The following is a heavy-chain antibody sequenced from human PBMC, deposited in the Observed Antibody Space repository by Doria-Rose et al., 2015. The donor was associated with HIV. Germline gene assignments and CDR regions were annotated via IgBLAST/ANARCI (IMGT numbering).Heavy chain of an antibody. CDR1: GVSLSSPGMG. CDR3: ARIKSSRWYHKYYFDF. Sequence: QESGPVLVKPTETLTLTCTVSGVSLSSPGMGVSWIRQPPGKALEWLANILSDDERSYRTALKSRLTISRDTSKSQVVLTMTDMDPVDTATYYCARIKSSRWYHKYYFDFWGQGTLVIVSA. D-gene: IGHD6-13*01. V-gene: IGHV2-26*01. J-gene: IGHJ4*02. CDR2: ILSDDER.